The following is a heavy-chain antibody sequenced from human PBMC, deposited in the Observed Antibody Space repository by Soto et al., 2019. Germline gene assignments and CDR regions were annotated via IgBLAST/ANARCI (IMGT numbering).Heavy chain of an antibody. Sequence: QVQLQESGPGLVRPSQTLSLTCTVSGGSINSGDSYWNWIRQHPEKGLEWIGYINYRGSTFYNPSLKSRIIISVDTYKNQFSLKLSSVTAADTAVYYCARDAPGVAPYWGQGTLVTVSS. V-gene: IGHV4-31*03. CDR3: ARDAPGVAPY. CDR2: INYRGST. J-gene: IGHJ4*02. CDR1: GGSINSGDSY. D-gene: IGHD2-15*01.